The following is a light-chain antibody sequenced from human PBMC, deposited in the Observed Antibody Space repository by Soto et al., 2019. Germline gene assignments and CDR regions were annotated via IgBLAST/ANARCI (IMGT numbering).Light chain of an antibody. J-gene: IGLJ1*01. CDR2: RNN. CDR1: SSNIGSNY. Sequence: QYLLTEPPSASGTPGQRGTISCSGSSSNIGSNYVYWYQQLPGTAPKLLIYRNNQRPSGVPDRFSGSKSGTSASLAISGLRSEDEADYYCAAWDDSLSGPNYVFGTGTKVTVL. V-gene: IGLV1-47*01. CDR3: AAWDDSLSGPNYV.